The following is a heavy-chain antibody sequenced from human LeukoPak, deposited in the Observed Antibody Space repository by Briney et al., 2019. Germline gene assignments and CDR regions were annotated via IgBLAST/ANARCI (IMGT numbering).Heavy chain of an antibody. CDR3: VREQFSHTSNYFDN. CDR2: ISGDAVSS. V-gene: IGHV3-43*02. CDR1: GFMFDDYA. D-gene: IGHD5-24*01. J-gene: IGHJ4*02. Sequence: QPGGSLRISCAASGFMFDDYAMHWVRQVSGRGLEWVSLISGDAVSSFYTDSVKGRLTISRDNNNSSLSLQMRRLTTEDTAFYYCVREQFSHTSNYFDNWGQGILVTVSS.